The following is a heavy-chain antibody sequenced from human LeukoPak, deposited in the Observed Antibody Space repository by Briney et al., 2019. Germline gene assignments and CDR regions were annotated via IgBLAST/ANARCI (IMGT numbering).Heavy chain of an antibody. CDR1: GFTFSNYW. J-gene: IGHJ4*02. CDR2: INQDGSEE. Sequence: GGSLRLSCAASGFTFSNYWMTWVRQAPGKGLEWVAHINQDGSEEHYMDSVKARFTISRDNAKNSLSLQMNSPRAEDTAVYYCVGDGGVSGYDLLDYWGQGTLVTVSS. D-gene: IGHD5-12*01. CDR3: VGDGGVSGYDLLDY. V-gene: IGHV3-7*01.